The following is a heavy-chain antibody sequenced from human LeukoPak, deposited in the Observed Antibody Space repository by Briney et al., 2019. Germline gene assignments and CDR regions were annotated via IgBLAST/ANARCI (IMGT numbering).Heavy chain of an antibody. D-gene: IGHD3-22*01. Sequence: SETLSLTCTVSGGSIDTYYWGWIRQPPGKGLEWIGSIYYSGSTYYNPSLKSRVTISVDTSKNQFSLKLSSVTAADTAVYYCARPRDPPRYYYDSSAAFDIWGQGTMVTVSS. CDR2: IYYSGST. J-gene: IGHJ3*02. CDR1: GGSIDTYY. CDR3: ARPRDPPRYYYDSSAAFDI. V-gene: IGHV4-39*01.